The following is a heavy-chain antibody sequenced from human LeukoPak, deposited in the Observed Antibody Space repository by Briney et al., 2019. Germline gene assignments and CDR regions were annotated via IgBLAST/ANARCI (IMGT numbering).Heavy chain of an antibody. J-gene: IGHJ4*02. CDR3: ARGNYDILTPGGNYFDY. Sequence: PETLSLTCTVSGGSIRSYYWSWIRQPAGKGLEWIGRIYTSGSTNYNPSLKSRVTMSVDTSKNQFSLKLSSVTAADTAVYFCARGNYDILTPGGNYFDYWGQGTLVTVSS. D-gene: IGHD3-9*01. V-gene: IGHV4-4*07. CDR1: GGSIRSYY. CDR2: IYTSGST.